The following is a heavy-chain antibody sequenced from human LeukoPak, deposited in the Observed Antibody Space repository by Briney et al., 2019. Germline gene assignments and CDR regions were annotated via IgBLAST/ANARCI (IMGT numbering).Heavy chain of an antibody. CDR1: GGSFSGYY. V-gene: IGHV4-34*01. D-gene: IGHD2-2*01. J-gene: IGHJ4*02. CDR2: INHSGST. Sequence: SETLSLTCAVHGGSFSGYYWSWVRQPPGKGLEWIGEINHSGSTNYNPSLKSRVTISGDTSNTQFSLKLTSLTAADTALYYCARGRNVGYCSSNSCSFDYWGQGTLVTVSS. CDR3: ARGRNVGYCSSNSCSFDY.